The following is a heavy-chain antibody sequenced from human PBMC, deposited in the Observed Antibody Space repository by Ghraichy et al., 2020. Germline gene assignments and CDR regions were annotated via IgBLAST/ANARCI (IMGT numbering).Heavy chain of an antibody. CDR3: ARHLSPNYYGSGSYQFDY. CDR1: GGSITSSSYN. CDR2: TYYRGSN. V-gene: IGHV4-39*01. D-gene: IGHD3-10*01. J-gene: IGHJ4*02. Sequence: SETLSLTCSVSGGSITSSSYNWGWIRQSQGKGLEWIGSTYYRGSNYYNPSLKSRVTISVDTSKNQFSLELSSVTAADTALYYCARHLSPNYYGSGSYQFDYWGQGTLVTVSS.